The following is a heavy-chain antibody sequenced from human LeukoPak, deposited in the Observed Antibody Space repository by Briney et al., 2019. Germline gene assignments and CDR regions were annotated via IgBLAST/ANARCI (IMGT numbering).Heavy chain of an antibody. Sequence: GGSLRLSCAASGFTFSYAWMSWVRQAPGKGLEWVGRINRSGDSGTTAHAAPEKVRFPISRDDSKKTLYLQVNSLKTEDTGVYYCTTDAPFYGSGSYFSDFQHWGQGTLVRVST. CDR1: GFTFSYAW. J-gene: IGHJ1*01. CDR3: TTDAPFYGSGSYFSDFQH. V-gene: IGHV3-15*01. CDR2: INRSGDSGTT. D-gene: IGHD3-10*01.